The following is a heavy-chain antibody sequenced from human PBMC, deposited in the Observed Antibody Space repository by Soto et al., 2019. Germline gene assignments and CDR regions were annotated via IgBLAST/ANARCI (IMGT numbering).Heavy chain of an antibody. Sequence: QVQLVQSGAEVKKPGSSVKVSCKASGGTFSSYTISWVRQAPGQGLEWMGRIIPILGIANYAQKFQGRVTITAHKSTSTAYMELSSLRSEDTAVYYCARVGGSYVGRAVDYWVQGTLVTVSS. CDR1: GGTFSSYT. J-gene: IGHJ4*02. V-gene: IGHV1-69*02. D-gene: IGHD3-16*01. CDR2: IIPILGIA. CDR3: ARVGGSYVGRAVDY.